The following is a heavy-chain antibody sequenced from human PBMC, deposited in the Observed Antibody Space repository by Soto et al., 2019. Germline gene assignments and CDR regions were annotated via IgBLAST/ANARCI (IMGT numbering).Heavy chain of an antibody. V-gene: IGHV5-51*01. J-gene: IGHJ4*02. CDR3: ARLYSSSPGF. D-gene: IGHD6-13*01. Sequence: PGESLKISCQGSGYSFATSWIAWVRLMPGKGLEWMGIIYPADSDTRYSPSFQGQVTISADKSITTAYLQWSSLMASDTAMYYCARLYSSSPGFWGQGTLVTVSS. CDR2: IYPADSDT. CDR1: GYSFATSW.